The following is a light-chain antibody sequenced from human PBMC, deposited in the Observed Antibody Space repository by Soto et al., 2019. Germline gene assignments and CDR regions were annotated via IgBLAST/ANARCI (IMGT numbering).Light chain of an antibody. V-gene: IGKV3-11*01. J-gene: IGKJ1*01. CDR3: QQRSNWPPWT. CDR2: DAS. Sequence: EIVLTQSPATLSLSPGERATLSCRASQSVSSYLAWYQQKPGQAPRLLIYDASNRATGIPARFSGSGSGTDLTLPIRSLEAEDFSVYYCQQRSNWPPWTFGQGTKVEIK. CDR1: QSVSSY.